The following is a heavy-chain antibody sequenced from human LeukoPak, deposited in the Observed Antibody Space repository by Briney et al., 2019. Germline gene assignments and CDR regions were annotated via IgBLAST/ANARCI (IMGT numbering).Heavy chain of an antibody. J-gene: IGHJ4*02. D-gene: IGHD3-10*01. Sequence: GGSLRLSCAASGFTFSSYGMHWVRQAPGKGLEWVAVISYDGSNKYYADSVKGRFTISRDNSKNTLYLQMNSLRAEDTAVYYCAKDPQYGSGSYYNVDYWGQGTLVTVSS. CDR3: AKDPQYGSGSYYNVDY. CDR1: GFTFSSYG. V-gene: IGHV3-30*18. CDR2: ISYDGSNK.